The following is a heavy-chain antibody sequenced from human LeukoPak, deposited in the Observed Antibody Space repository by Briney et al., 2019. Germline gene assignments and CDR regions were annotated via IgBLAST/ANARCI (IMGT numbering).Heavy chain of an antibody. CDR3: AGYYDSSGYFFYAFDI. Sequence: GRSLRLSCAASGFTFDDYAMHWVRQIPGKGLEWVSGISWNSGSIVYADSVKGRFTISRDNAKNYLYLQMNSLRAEDTAVYYCAGYYDSSGYFFYAFDIWGQGTMVTVSS. CDR1: GFTFDDYA. V-gene: IGHV3-9*01. CDR2: ISWNSGSI. J-gene: IGHJ3*02. D-gene: IGHD3-22*01.